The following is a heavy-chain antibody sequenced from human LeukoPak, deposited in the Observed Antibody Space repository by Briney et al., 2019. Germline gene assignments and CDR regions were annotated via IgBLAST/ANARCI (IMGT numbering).Heavy chain of an antibody. CDR3: ARLGNRGIDAFDI. D-gene: IGHD1-14*01. V-gene: IGHV1-18*04. CDR1: GYTFTGYY. CDR2: ISAYNGNT. J-gene: IGHJ3*02. Sequence: ASVKVSCKASGYTFTGYYMHWVRQAPGQGLEWMGWISAYNGNTNYAQKLQGRVTMTTDTSTSTAYMELRSLRSDDTAVYYCARLGNRGIDAFDIWGQGTMVTVSS.